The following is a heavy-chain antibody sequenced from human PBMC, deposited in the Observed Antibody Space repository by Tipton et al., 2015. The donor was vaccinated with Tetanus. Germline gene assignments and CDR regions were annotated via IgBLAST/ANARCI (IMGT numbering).Heavy chain of an antibody. CDR2: INPSGGST. Sequence: QSGPEVKKPGASVKVSCKASGYTFASYYMHWVRQAPGQGLEWMGIINPSGGSTSYAQKFQGRVTMTRDTSTSTVYMELSSLRSEDTAVYYCAREFEYSSSSAGGDYCYYGMDVWGQGTTVTVSS. D-gene: IGHD6-6*01. CDR1: GYTFASYY. J-gene: IGHJ6*02. CDR3: AREFEYSSSSAGGDYCYYGMDV. V-gene: IGHV1-46*01.